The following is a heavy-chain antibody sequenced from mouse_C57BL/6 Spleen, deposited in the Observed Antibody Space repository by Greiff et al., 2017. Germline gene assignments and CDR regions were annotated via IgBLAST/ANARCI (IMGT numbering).Heavy chain of an antibody. CDR1: GYSITSGYY. D-gene: IGHD1-1*01. J-gene: IGHJ3*01. CDR2: ISYDGSN. CDR3: ARGYYGSSYVWFAY. Sequence: EVQLQQSGPGLVKPSQSLSLTCSVTGYSITSGYYWNWIRQFPGNKLEWLGYISYDGSNNYHPSLQNRISITRDPSKNQFFLKLNAVTTEDTATYYCARGYYGSSYVWFAYWGQGTLVTVSA. V-gene: IGHV3-6*01.